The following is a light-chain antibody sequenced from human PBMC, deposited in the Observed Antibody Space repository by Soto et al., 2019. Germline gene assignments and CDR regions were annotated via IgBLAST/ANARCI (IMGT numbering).Light chain of an antibody. CDR1: QSLLSSADNLNY. V-gene: IGKV4-1*01. J-gene: IGKJ5*01. CDR2: WAS. Sequence: DIVLTESPDSLAVSLAERGTINCKSSQSLLSSADNLNYLAWFQQKPGQPPKLLILWASTRESGVPDRFSGSGSGTDFSLTISTLQAEDVATYYCHQHYSTPITFGQGTRLEIK. CDR3: HQHYSTPIT.